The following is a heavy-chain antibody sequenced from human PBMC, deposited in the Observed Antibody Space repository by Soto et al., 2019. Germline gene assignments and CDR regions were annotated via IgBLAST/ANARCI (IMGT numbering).Heavy chain of an antibody. CDR1: GGTFSSYA. D-gene: IGHD2-21*01. CDR3: AAAHFVVVNSGYFQH. V-gene: IGHV1-69*01. Sequence: QVQLVQSGAEVKKPGSSVKVSCKTSGGTFSSYAISWVRQAPGHGLEWMGGIIPIFGTANYAQKFQGRVTITADESTSSAYMELSSLRSEDTAVYYCAAAHFVVVNSGYFQHWGQGTLVTVSS. J-gene: IGHJ1*01. CDR2: IIPIFGTA.